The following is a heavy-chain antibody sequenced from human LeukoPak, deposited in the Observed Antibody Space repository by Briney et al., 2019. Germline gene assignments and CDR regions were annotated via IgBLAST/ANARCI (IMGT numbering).Heavy chain of an antibody. J-gene: IGHJ4*02. CDR1: GFSFSR. Sequence: GGSLRLSCAASGFSFSRMNWVRQAPGKGLEWVSSITSSSSYKYYADSVQGRFTTSRDNAKNSLYLQMNSLRAEDPAVYYCARGGIYYDGSGWDYWGQGALVTVSS. CDR2: ITSSSSYK. D-gene: IGHD3-22*01. CDR3: ARGGIYYDGSGWDY. V-gene: IGHV3-21*01.